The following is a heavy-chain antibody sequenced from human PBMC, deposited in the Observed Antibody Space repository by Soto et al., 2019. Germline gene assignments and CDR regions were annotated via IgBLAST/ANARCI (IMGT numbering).Heavy chain of an antibody. CDR2: ISYDGSNK. CDR3: AKRGYCSGGSCYGAYYYYYGMDV. J-gene: IGHJ6*02. D-gene: IGHD2-15*01. Sequence: GGSLRLSCAASGFTFSSYAMHWVRQAPGKGLEWVAVISYDGSNKYYADSVKGRFTISRDNSKNTLYLQMNSLRAEDTAVYYCAKRGYCSGGSCYGAYYYYYGMDVWGQGTLVTVSS. CDR1: GFTFSSYA. V-gene: IGHV3-30*18.